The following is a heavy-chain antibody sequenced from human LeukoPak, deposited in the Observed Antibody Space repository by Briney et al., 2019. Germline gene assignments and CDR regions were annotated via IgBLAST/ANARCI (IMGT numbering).Heavy chain of an antibody. CDR2: INPNSGGT. J-gene: IGHJ3*02. V-gene: IGHV1-2*02. D-gene: IGHD6-19*01. Sequence: ASVTVCFTASGYTFTGYYMHWVRQAPGQGLERMGWINPNSGGTNYAQKYQGRVTMTRDTSISTAYMELSRLRSDDTAVYYCARDLVAVAGTDGAFDIWGQGTMVTVSS. CDR3: ARDLVAVAGTDGAFDI. CDR1: GYTFTGYY.